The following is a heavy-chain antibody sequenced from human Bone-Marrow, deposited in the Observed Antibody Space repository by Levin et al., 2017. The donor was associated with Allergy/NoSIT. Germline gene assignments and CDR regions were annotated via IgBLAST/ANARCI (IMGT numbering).Heavy chain of an antibody. CDR2: ISSAGGTK. V-gene: IGHV3-11*01. CDR1: GFTFSDYY. Sequence: KSGGSLRLSCSTSGFTFSDYYMSWIRQAPGKGLEWVSYISSAGGTKHYTDSVKGRFAISRDNAKGSLYLQLDSLRVEDTAVYYCARSLMEGLTTYPWYFDLWGRGTLITVSS. D-gene: IGHD2/OR15-2a*01. CDR3: ARSLMEGLTTYPWYFDL. J-gene: IGHJ2*01.